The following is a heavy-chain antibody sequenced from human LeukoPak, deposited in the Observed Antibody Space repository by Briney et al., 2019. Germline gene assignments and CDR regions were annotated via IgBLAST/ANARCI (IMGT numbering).Heavy chain of an antibody. CDR2: IKQDGSEK. V-gene: IGHV3-7*01. Sequence: GGSLRLSCAASRFTFSSYWMSWVRQAPGKGLGWVANIKQDGSEKYHVDSVKGRFTISRDNAKNSLYLQMHSLRAEDTAVYYCARDGNDAFDYWGQGTLVTVSS. J-gene: IGHJ4*02. CDR1: RFTFSSYW. D-gene: IGHD1-1*01. CDR3: ARDGNDAFDY.